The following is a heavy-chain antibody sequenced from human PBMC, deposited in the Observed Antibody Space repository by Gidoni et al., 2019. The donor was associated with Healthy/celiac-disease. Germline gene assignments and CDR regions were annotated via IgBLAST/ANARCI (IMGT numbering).Heavy chain of an antibody. CDR1: GYSISSGYY. CDR2: IYNSGST. D-gene: IGHD3-22*01. V-gene: IGHV4-38-2*01. Sequence: QVQLQESGPGLVKPSETLSRTCPVSGYSISSGYYWGWLRQPPGKGLEWIGSIYNSGSTYYNPSLKSLVTISVDTSKNQFSLKLSSVTAADTAVYYCARLLLNYYSSSGYYFDYWGQGTLVTVSS. CDR3: ARLLLNYYSSSGYYFDY. J-gene: IGHJ4*02.